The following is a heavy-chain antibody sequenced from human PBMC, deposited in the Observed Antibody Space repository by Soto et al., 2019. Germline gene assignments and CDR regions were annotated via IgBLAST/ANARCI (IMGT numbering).Heavy chain of an antibody. J-gene: IGHJ3*02. Sequence: PSETLSLTCTVSGGSISSSSYYWGWIRQPPGKGLEWIGSIYYSGSTYYNPSLKSRVTISVDTSKNQFSLKLSSVTAADTAVYYCVGRRDAFDIWGQGTMVTVSS. CDR1: GGSISSSSYY. CDR3: VGRRDAFDI. CDR2: IYYSGST. V-gene: IGHV4-39*01.